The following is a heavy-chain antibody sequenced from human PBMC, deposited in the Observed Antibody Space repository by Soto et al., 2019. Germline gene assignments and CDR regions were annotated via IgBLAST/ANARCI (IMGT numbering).Heavy chain of an antibody. CDR2: IYYSGST. CDR1: GGSISSGDYY. V-gene: IGHV4-30-4*01. D-gene: IGHD1-26*01. Sequence: SSPLSLTFTFSGGSISSGDYYWSWILQPPGKGLEWIGYIYYSGSTYYNPSLKSRVTISVDTSKNQFSLKLSSVTAADTAVYYCARGGAIVGATLNWFDPWGQGTLVTVSS. J-gene: IGHJ5*02. CDR3: ARGGAIVGATLNWFDP.